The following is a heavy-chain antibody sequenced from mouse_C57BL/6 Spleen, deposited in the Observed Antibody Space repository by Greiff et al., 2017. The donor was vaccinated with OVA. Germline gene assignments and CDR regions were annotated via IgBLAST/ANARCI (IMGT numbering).Heavy chain of an antibody. J-gene: IGHJ2*01. CDR1: GYAFSSSW. D-gene: IGHD2-1*01. V-gene: IGHV1-82*01. CDR3: ARGDYGNFDY. Sequence: VKLMESGPELVKPGASVKISCKASGYAFSSSWMNWVKQRPGKGLEWIGRIYPGDGATNYNGKFKGKATLTADKSSSTAYMQLSSLTSEDSAVYFCARGDYGNFDYWGQGTTLTVSS. CDR2: IYPGDGAT.